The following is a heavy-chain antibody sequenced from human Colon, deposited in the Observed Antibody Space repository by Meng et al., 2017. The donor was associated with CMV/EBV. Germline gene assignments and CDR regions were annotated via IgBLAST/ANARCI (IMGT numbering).Heavy chain of an antibody. D-gene: IGHD6-6*01. V-gene: IGHV1-18*01. CDR1: GYTFNTYG. CDR3: AILTVAAPFDY. Sequence: ASVKVSCKTSGYTFNTYGVTWVRQAPGQGLEWMGWIKPHSDVTNYAKRFQGRVSMTRDAPMNTAYMELSSLRSDDTAVYYCAILTVAAPFDYWGQGTLVTVSS. J-gene: IGHJ4*02. CDR2: IKPHSDVT.